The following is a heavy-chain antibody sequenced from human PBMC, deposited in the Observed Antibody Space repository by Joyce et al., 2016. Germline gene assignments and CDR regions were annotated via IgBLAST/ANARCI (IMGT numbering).Heavy chain of an antibody. J-gene: IGHJ5*02. V-gene: IGHV3-33*01. CDR3: SRIIAAARFNWFDP. D-gene: IGHD6-13*01. Sequence: VQLVESGGGVVQPGRSLRLACSASGFTLNSYGLHLVRQAPGKGLECVAVMWYDGVTEYYADSVKVRFTISRDTSKNTLSLQMNSLRVEDTAVYYCSRIIAAARFNWFDPCCQRTLVTVSS. CDR2: MWYDGVTE. CDR1: GFTLNSYG.